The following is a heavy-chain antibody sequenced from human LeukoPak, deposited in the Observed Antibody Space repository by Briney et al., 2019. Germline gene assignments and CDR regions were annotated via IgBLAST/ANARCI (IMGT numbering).Heavy chain of an antibody. V-gene: IGHV3-23*01. CDR2: IDASGVNT. Sequence: GGSLRLSCAASRFTFSGYAMYWVRQVPGKGLEWVSCIDASGVNTYYADSVKGRFTISRDNSNNTLYLQMNSLRAEDTAVYYCAKGSGSGWYGWFDPWGQGTLVTVSS. CDR3: AKGSGSGWYGWFDP. J-gene: IGHJ5*02. D-gene: IGHD6-19*01. CDR1: RFTFSGYA.